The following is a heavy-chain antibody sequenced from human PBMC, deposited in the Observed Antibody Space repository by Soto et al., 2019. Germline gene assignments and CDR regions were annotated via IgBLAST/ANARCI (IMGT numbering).Heavy chain of an antibody. CDR3: ASQRFYDSSGYYLFDY. J-gene: IGHJ4*02. CDR1: GGTFSSYA. D-gene: IGHD3-22*01. CDR2: IIPIFGTA. Sequence: SVKVSCKASGGTFSSYAISWVRQAPGQGLEWMGGIIPIFGTANYAQKFQGRVTITADKSTNTAYMELSSLRSEDTAVYYCASQRFYDSSGYYLFDYWGQGTLVTVSS. V-gene: IGHV1-69*06.